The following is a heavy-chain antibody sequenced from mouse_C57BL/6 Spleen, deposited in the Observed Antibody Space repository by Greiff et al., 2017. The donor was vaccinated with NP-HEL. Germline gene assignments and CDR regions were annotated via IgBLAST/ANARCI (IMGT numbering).Heavy chain of an antibody. CDR2: IYPSDSET. V-gene: IGHV1-61*01. J-gene: IGHJ2*01. CDR3: ARSSGGSSYDY. Sequence: VHLQQPGAELVRPGSSVKLSCKASGYTFTSYWMDWVKQRPGQGLEWIGNIYPSDSETHYNQKFKDKATLTVDKSSSTAYMQLSSLTSEDSAVYYCARSSGGSSYDYWGQGTTLTVSS. CDR1: GYTFTSYW. D-gene: IGHD1-1*01.